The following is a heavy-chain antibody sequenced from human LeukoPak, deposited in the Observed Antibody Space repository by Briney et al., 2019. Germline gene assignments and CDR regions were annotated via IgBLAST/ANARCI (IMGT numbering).Heavy chain of an antibody. V-gene: IGHV3-7*01. CDR1: GGSISSSSYY. CDR3: ARDRNAGPWYSDV. D-gene: IGHD2-8*01. Sequence: ETLSLTCTVSGGSISSSSYYWGWIRQPPGKGLEWVANIKQDGSAKNYGDSVKGRFTISRDNAKNSLYLQMNSLRVEDTAVYCARDRNAGPWYSDVWGRGTLVSVSS. CDR2: IKQDGSAK. J-gene: IGHJ2*01.